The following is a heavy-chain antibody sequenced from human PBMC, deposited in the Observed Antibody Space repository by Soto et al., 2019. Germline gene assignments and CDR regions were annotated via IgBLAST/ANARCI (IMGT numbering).Heavy chain of an antibody. D-gene: IGHD3-16*01. CDR2: ISGSGGRT. J-gene: IGHJ3*02. CDR3: AKGGYYSLFDI. Sequence: EMQLLESGGGLVQPGGSLRLSCVDSGFPFSSYAMSWVRQTPGKGLEWVSGISGSGGRTYYADSVKGRFTISRDNSNNTLSLQMHILRVEHTAVYFCAKGGYYSLFDIWGQGTMVTVSA. CDR1: GFPFSSYA. V-gene: IGHV3-23*01.